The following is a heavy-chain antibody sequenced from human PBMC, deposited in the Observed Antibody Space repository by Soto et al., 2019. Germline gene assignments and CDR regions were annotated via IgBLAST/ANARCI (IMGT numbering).Heavy chain of an antibody. CDR3: ARGHRCSGGSCYSDY. CDR2: IYYSGST. Sequence: QVQLQESGPGLVKPSETLSLTCTVSGGSISSYYWSWIRQPPGKGLEWIGYIYYSGSTNYNPSLKSRVTISVDTSKSQFSLKLSSVTAADTAVYYCARGHRCSGGSCYSDYWGQGTLVTVSS. D-gene: IGHD2-15*01. V-gene: IGHV4-59*01. CDR1: GGSISSYY. J-gene: IGHJ4*02.